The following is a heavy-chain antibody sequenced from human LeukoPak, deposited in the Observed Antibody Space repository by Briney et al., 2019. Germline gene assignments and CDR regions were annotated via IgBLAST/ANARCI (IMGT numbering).Heavy chain of an antibody. CDR3: ASAIVGPKDSSGYLTPYYYYGMDV. CDR2: INPNSGGT. Sequence: ASVKVSCKASGYTFTGYYMHWVRQAPGQGLEWMGWINPNSGGTNYAQKFQGRVTMTRDTSISTAYMGLSRLRSDDTAVYYCASAIVGPKDSSGYLTPYYYYGMDVWGQGTTVTVSS. CDR1: GYTFTGYY. J-gene: IGHJ6*02. V-gene: IGHV1-2*02. D-gene: IGHD3-22*01.